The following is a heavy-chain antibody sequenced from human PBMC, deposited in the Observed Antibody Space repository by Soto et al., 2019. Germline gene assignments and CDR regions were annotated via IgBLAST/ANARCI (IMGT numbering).Heavy chain of an antibody. CDR1: GYIFTCYY. J-gene: IGHJ3*02. CDR3: ATDRVAFGM. Sequence: XSVQVSCQAAGYIFTCYYKPWVRQAPGQGLEWMGWINPKSGGTKYSEKFQVRVSMTGDTSITTAYLELSSLTSDDTAVYSCATDRVAFGMWGQGTKGTFSS. V-gene: IGHV1-2*02. D-gene: IGHD3-22*01. CDR2: INPKSGGT.